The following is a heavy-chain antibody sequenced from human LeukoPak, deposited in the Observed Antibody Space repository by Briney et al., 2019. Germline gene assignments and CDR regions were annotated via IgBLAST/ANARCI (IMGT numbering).Heavy chain of an antibody. CDR2: LSWNSGSI. Sequence: AGGSLRLSCAASGFTFDDYAMHWVRQAPGKGLEWVSGLSWNSGSIHYADSVKGRFTISRDNAKNSLYLQMNSMRGEDTALYYCATEHSSGGERSDYWGQGTLDTVSS. CDR3: ATEHSSGGERSDY. V-gene: IGHV3-9*01. CDR1: GFTFDDYA. J-gene: IGHJ4*02. D-gene: IGHD3-16*01.